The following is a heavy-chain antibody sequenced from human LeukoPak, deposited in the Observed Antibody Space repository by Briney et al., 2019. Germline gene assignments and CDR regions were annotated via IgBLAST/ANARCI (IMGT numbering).Heavy chain of an antibody. J-gene: IGHJ6*04. CDR1: GFTFSSYW. V-gene: IGHV3-7*01. CDR3: ASHYDFWSGYGEMDV. CDR2: IKQDGSEK. D-gene: IGHD3-3*01. Sequence: GGSLRLSCAASGFTFSSYWMSWVRQAPGKGLEWVANIKQDGSEKYYVDSVKGRFTISRDNAKNSLYLQMNSLRAEDTAVYYCASHYDFWSGYGEMDVWGKGTTVTVSS.